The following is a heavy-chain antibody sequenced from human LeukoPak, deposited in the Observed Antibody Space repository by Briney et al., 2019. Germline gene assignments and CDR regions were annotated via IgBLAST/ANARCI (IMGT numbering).Heavy chain of an antibody. CDR3: ARGRDYGDYAWDY. CDR2: ITATSLHI. CDR1: GVTFSGYS. V-gene: IGHV3-21*01. D-gene: IGHD4-17*01. J-gene: IGHJ4*02. Sequence: GGSLRLSCAASGVTFSGYSMNWVRQAAGKGLEWVSAITATSLHIYYADSVKGRFTISRDNAKNSLYLQMNSLRVEDTALYYCARGRDYGDYAWDYWGQGTLVTVSS.